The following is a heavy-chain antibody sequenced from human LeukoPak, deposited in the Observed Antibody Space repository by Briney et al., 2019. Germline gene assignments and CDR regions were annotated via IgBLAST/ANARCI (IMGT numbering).Heavy chain of an antibody. D-gene: IGHD3-22*01. CDR1: GGSFSGYY. CDR3: AVRRRAPSNYYDSSGYSKYYFDY. V-gene: IGHV4-34*01. J-gene: IGHJ4*02. Sequence: PSETLSLTCAVYGGSFSGYYWSWIRQPPGKGLEWIGEINHSGSTNYNPSLKSRVTISVDTSKNQFSLKLSSVTAADTAVYYCAVRRRAPSNYYDSSGYSKYYFDYWGQGTLVTVSS. CDR2: INHSGST.